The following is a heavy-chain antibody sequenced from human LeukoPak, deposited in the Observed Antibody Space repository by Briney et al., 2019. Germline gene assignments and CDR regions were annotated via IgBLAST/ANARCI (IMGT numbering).Heavy chain of an antibody. Sequence: GGALRLSCAVSGFTFSSYAMHWVRQAPGKGLEWVAVISYDGSNKYYADSVKGRFTISRDNSKNTLYLQMNSLRAEDTAVYYCARDAVAGSYFSVSDAFDIWGQGTMVTVSS. CDR2: ISYDGSNK. V-gene: IGHV3-30-3*01. J-gene: IGHJ3*02. CDR3: ARDAVAGSYFSVSDAFDI. D-gene: IGHD6-19*01. CDR1: GFTFSSYA.